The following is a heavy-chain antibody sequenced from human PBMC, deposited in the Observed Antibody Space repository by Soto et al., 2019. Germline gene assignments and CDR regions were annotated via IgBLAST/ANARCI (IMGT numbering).Heavy chain of an antibody. Sequence: ASVKVSCKASGYTFTGYYMHWVRQAPGQGLEWMGWINPNSGGTNYAQKFQGWVTMTRDTSISTAYMELSRLRSDDTAVYYCARDRYSSGWYDFDYWGQGTLVTVSS. CDR3: ARDRYSSGWYDFDY. CDR2: INPNSGGT. D-gene: IGHD6-19*01. J-gene: IGHJ4*02. CDR1: GYTFTGYY. V-gene: IGHV1-2*04.